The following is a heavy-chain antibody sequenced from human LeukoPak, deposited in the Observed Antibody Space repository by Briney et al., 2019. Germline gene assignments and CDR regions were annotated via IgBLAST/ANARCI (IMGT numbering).Heavy chain of an antibody. CDR2: INHSGST. V-gene: IGHV4-34*01. D-gene: IGHD6-13*01. Sequence: SETLSLTCAVYGGSFSGYYWSWIRQPPGKGLEWIGEINHSGSTNYNPSLKSRVTISVDTSKNQFSLKLSSVTAADTAVYYCASMGSIAAAGTWDYWGQGTLVTVSS. J-gene: IGHJ4*02. CDR1: GGSFSGYY. CDR3: ASMGSIAAAGTWDY.